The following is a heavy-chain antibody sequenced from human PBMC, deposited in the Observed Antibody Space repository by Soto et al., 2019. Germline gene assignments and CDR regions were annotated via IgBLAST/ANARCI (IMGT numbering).Heavy chain of an antibody. Sequence: GGSLRLSCAASGFTFSSYAMHWVRQAPGKGLEWVAVISYDGSNKYYADSVKGRFTISRDNSKNTLYLQMNSLRAEDTAVYYCARDQEKVRGNFDYWGQGTLVTVSS. J-gene: IGHJ4*02. V-gene: IGHV3-30*04. CDR3: ARDQEKVRGNFDY. CDR2: ISYDGSNK. CDR1: GFTFSSYA.